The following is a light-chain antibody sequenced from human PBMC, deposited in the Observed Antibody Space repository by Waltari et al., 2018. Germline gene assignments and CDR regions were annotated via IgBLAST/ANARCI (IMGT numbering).Light chain of an antibody. J-gene: IGKJ1*01. V-gene: IGKV3-20*01. Sequence: EIVLTQSPGTLSLSPGERATLSCRASKSVGRYLAWYQQKPGQAPRLLIYDASPRATGCPDRFSGSGSGTDFSLTISRLESEDFAVYYCQKYVNLPATFGQGTKVEIK. CDR2: DAS. CDR1: KSVGRY. CDR3: QKYVNLPAT.